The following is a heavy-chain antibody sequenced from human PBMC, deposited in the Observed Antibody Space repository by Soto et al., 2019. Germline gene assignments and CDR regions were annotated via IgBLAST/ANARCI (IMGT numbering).Heavy chain of an antibody. CDR2: IYYSGST. CDR3: VRTIAVAAYDY. D-gene: IGHD6-19*01. Sequence: TSETLSLTCTVSGGSISSYYWSWIRQPPGKGLEWIGYIYYSGSTNYNPSLKSRVTISVDTSKNQFSLKLSSVTAADTAVYYCVRTIAVAAYDYWGQGTLVTVSS. J-gene: IGHJ4*02. V-gene: IGHV4-59*08. CDR1: GGSISSYY.